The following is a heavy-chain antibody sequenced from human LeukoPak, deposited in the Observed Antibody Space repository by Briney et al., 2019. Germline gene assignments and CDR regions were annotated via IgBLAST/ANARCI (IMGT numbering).Heavy chain of an antibody. D-gene: IGHD3-16*01. CDR2: IIPIFGTA. J-gene: IGHJ3*01. CDR1: GGTFSSYA. Sequence: SVKVSCNASGGTFSSYAISGVRQAPGQGLEWMGGIIPIFGTANYAQKFQGRVTITADESTSQAYMEVSRLRSEDTAVYYCALLTTFGPVGAFDLWGQGKMVTVSS. V-gene: IGHV1-69*01. CDR3: ALLTTFGPVGAFDL.